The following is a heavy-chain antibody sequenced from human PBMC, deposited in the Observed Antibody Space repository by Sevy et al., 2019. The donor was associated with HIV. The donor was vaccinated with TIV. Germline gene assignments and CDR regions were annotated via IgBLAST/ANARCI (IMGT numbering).Heavy chain of an antibody. CDR3: ASGPRSYSAYDFDY. D-gene: IGHD1-26*01. CDR1: GFTFSSYW. V-gene: IGHV3-74*01. J-gene: IGHJ4*02. Sequence: GGSLRLSCAASGFTFSSYWMHWVRQAPGKGLVWVSRINSDGSSTSYADSVKGRFTISRDNAKNTLYLQMNSLRAEDTAVYYCASGPRSYSAYDFDYWGQGTLVTVSS. CDR2: INSDGSST.